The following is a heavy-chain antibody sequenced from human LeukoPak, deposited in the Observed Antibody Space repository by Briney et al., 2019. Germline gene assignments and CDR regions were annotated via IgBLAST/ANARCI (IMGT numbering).Heavy chain of an antibody. V-gene: IGHV1-46*01. CDR3: ARDSRLADYYDSSGYYFVY. Sequence: ASVKVSCKASGYTFTSYYMHWVRQAPGQGLEWMGIINPSGGSTSYAQKFQGRVTMTRDTSTSTVYMELSSLRSEDTAVYYCARDSRLADYYDSSGYYFVYWGQETWSPSPQ. J-gene: IGHJ4*01. D-gene: IGHD3-22*01. CDR1: GYTFTSYY. CDR2: INPSGGST.